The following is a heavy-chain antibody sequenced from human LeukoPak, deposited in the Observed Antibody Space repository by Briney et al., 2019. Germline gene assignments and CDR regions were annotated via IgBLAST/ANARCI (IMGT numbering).Heavy chain of an antibody. CDR2: IYYSGST. V-gene: IGHV4-39*07. CDR1: GGSISSSSYY. J-gene: IGHJ4*02. CDR3: ARVPVEYSSSRAFDY. Sequence: PSETLSLTCTVSGGSISSSSYYWGWIRQPPGKGLEWIGSIYYSGSTYYNPSLKSRVTISVDTSKNQFSLKLSSVTAADTAVYYCARVPVEYSSSRAFDYWGQGTLVTVSS. D-gene: IGHD6-6*01.